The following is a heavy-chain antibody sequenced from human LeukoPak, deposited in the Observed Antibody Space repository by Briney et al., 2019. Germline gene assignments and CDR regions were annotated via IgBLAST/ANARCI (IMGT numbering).Heavy chain of an antibody. CDR1: GYTFTGYY. CDR3: ARGRAAAGTRGDY. Sequence: GASVKVSCKASGYTFTGYYMHWVRQAPGQGLEWMGWINPNSGGTNYAQKFQGRVTMTRDTSISTAYMELSRLRSDDTAVYYCARGRAAAGTRGDYWGQGTLVTVSS. V-gene: IGHV1-2*02. D-gene: IGHD6-13*01. J-gene: IGHJ4*02. CDR2: INPNSGGT.